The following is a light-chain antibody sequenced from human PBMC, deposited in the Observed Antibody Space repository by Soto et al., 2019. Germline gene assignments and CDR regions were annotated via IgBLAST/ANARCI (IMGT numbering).Light chain of an antibody. CDR3: QQHYHWGLS. V-gene: IGKV3D-15*01. CDR1: QNVASN. Sequence: VMTQAPGNLSVSPGEGVTLCCRASQNVASNLAWYQVKPGQAPRLLIYASSTRATGIPATFSGRGSGTQFSLTISSLQSEDSAICFCQQHYHWGLSFGGGTKVAL. J-gene: IGKJ4*01. CDR2: ASS.